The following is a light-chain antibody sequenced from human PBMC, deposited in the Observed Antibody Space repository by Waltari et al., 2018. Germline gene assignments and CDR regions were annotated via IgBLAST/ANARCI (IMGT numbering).Light chain of an antibody. CDR3: QSADSSGTYVV. J-gene: IGLJ2*01. V-gene: IGLV3-25*03. Sequence: SYELTQPPSVSVSLGQTARITCSGDALPKQYAYWYQQKPGQAPVLVIYKGSERRSGIPERVSGSSSGTTVTLTISGVQAEDEADYYCQSADSSGTYVVFGGGTKLTVL. CDR1: ALPKQY. CDR2: KGS.